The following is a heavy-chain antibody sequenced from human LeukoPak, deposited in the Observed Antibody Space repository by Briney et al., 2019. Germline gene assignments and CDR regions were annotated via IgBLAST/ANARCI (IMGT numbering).Heavy chain of an antibody. V-gene: IGHV3-33*05. Sequence: GGSLRLSCVASGFTFSSHDMHWVRQAPGKGLEWVAIISYDGGKKDYAESVKGRFTISRDNSKNTLYLQMNSLRAEDTAVYYCARERGYDFWSGSRVLFHYWGQGTLVTVSS. CDR3: ARERGYDFWSGSRVLFHY. CDR2: ISYDGGKK. D-gene: IGHD3-3*01. CDR1: GFTFSSHD. J-gene: IGHJ4*02.